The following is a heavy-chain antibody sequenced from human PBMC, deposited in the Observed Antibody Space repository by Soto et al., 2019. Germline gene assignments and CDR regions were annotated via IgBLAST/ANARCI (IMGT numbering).Heavy chain of an antibody. CDR1: GFTFSSYA. CDR3: ARSMITFGGVYYFDY. D-gene: IGHD3-16*01. V-gene: IGHV3-30-3*01. Sequence: QVQLVESGGGVVQPGRSLRLSCAASGFTFSSYAMHWVRQAPGKGLEWVAVISYDGSNKYYADSVKGRFTISRDNSKNTLYLQMNSLRAEDTAVYYCARSMITFGGVYYFDYWGQEALVTVS. J-gene: IGHJ4*02. CDR2: ISYDGSNK.